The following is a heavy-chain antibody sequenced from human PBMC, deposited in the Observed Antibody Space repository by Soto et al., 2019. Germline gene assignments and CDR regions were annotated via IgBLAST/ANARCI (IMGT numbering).Heavy chain of an antibody. Sequence: GGSLRLSCAASGFTFRSYWMTWVRQAPWKGLEWVANIKQDGSERYYVDSVKGRFSISRDNSRNTQYLQMDSLRPEDTAVYYCAKDLANTWAFDSWGQGALVTVSS. D-gene: IGHD7-27*01. V-gene: IGHV3-7*04. J-gene: IGHJ5*01. CDR1: GFTFRSYW. CDR2: IKQDGSER. CDR3: AKDLANTWAFDS.